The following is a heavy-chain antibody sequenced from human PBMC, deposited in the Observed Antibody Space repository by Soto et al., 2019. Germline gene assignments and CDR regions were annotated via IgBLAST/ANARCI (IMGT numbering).Heavy chain of an antibody. V-gene: IGHV6-1*01. CDR1: GDSVSRNGAA. CDR2: TYYRSKWFY. Sequence: SQTLSLTCAISGDSVSRNGAAWNWIRPSPSRGLEWLGRTYYRSKWFYDYAVSVKSRVAINPDTSKNQFSLHLNSVTPEDTAVYYCARDLGYCSGGSCHSNGMDVWGHGTTVTVSS. D-gene: IGHD2-15*01. J-gene: IGHJ6*02. CDR3: ARDLGYCSGGSCHSNGMDV.